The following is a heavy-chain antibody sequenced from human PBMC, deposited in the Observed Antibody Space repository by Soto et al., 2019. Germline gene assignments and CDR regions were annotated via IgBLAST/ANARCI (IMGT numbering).Heavy chain of an antibody. Sequence: KASETLSLTCTVSGGSISSSSYYWGWIRQPPGKGLEWIGSIYYSGSTYYNPSLKSRVTISVDTSKNQFSLKLSSVTAADTAVYYCARARITIFGVVIMGDKYNWFDPWGQGTLVTVSS. CDR3: ARARITIFGVVIMGDKYNWFDP. CDR2: IYYSGST. J-gene: IGHJ5*02. V-gene: IGHV4-39*01. CDR1: GGSISSSSYY. D-gene: IGHD3-3*01.